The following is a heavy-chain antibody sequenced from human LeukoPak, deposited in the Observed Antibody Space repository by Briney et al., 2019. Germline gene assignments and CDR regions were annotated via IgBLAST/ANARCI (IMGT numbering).Heavy chain of an antibody. CDR3: ARDSDQDWYFDL. CDR2: IIPIFGTA. V-gene: IGHV1-69*05. Sequence: SVKVSCKASGGTFSSYAISWVRHAPGQGLERMGGIIPIFGTANYAQKFQGRVTITTDESTSTDYMELSSLRSEDTAVYYCARDSDQDWYFDLWGRGTLVTVSS. CDR1: GGTFSSYA. J-gene: IGHJ2*01. D-gene: IGHD2-2*01.